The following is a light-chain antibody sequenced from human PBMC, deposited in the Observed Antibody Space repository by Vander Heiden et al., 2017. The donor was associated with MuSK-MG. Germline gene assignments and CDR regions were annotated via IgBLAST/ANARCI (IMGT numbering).Light chain of an antibody. CDR3: QQDCSSPFT. J-gene: IGKJ3*01. CDR2: GAS. V-gene: IGKV3-20*01. CDR1: QRVSSSY. Sequence: EIVLTQSPGTLSLSPGERATLSCRASQRVSSSYLAWYQQKPGQAPRLLIYGASSRATGIPDRFSGSGSGTDFTLTISRLQPEDFAVYYCQQDCSSPFTIGHRTKVDIK.